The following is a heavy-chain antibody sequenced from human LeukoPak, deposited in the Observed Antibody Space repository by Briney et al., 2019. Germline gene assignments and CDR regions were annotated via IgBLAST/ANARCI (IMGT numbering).Heavy chain of an antibody. CDR3: TADGNYYDSSGYFSDNWFDP. CDR1: GFTFSSYA. Sequence: GGSLRLSCAASGFTFSSYAMSWVRQAPGKGLEWVSAISGSGGSTYYADSVKGRFTISRDNSKNTLYLQMNSLKTEDTAVYYCTADGNYYDSSGYFSDNWFDPWGQGTLVTVSS. D-gene: IGHD3-22*01. V-gene: IGHV3-23*01. J-gene: IGHJ5*02. CDR2: ISGSGGST.